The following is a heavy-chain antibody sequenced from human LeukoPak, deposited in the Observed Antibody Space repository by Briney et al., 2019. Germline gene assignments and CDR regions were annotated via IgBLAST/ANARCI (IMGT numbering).Heavy chain of an antibody. V-gene: IGHV3-74*01. CDR1: GFTFSSYA. J-gene: IGHJ4*02. D-gene: IGHD2-8*02. CDR3: ARAPYSTGRGYYFDY. Sequence: GGSLRLSCAASGFTFSSYAMNWVRQAPGKGLVWVSRINHDGSSTTYADSVKGRFTISRDNAKNTLYLQMNSLRAEDTAVYYCARAPYSTGRGYYFDYWGQGTLVTVSS. CDR2: INHDGSST.